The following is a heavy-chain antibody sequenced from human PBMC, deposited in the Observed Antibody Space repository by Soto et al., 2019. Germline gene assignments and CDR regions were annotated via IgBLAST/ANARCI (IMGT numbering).Heavy chain of an antibody. CDR2: IYYSGST. Sequence: SETLSLTCTVSGGSISSYYWSWIRQPPGKGLEWIGYIYYSGSTNYNPSLKSRVTISVDTSKNQFSLKLSSVTAADTAVYYCARARPGDIVVVPAAHDHFDYWGQGTLVTVSS. J-gene: IGHJ4*02. D-gene: IGHD2-2*01. CDR3: ARARPGDIVVVPAAHDHFDY. CDR1: GGSISSYY. V-gene: IGHV4-59*01.